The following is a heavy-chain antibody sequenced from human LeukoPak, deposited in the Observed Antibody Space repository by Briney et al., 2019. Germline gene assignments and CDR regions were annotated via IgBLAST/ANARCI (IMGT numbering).Heavy chain of an antibody. J-gene: IGHJ5*02. V-gene: IGHV1-8*03. D-gene: IGHD3-3*01. CDR1: GYTFTSYD. Sequence: ASVKVSCKASGYTFTSYDINWVRQATGQGLEWMGWMNPNSGNTGYAQKFQGRVTITRNTSISTAYMELSSLRSEDTAVYYCARGRVSFWSGYYDLRVFDPWGQGTLVTVSS. CDR3: ARGRVSFWSGYYDLRVFDP. CDR2: MNPNSGNT.